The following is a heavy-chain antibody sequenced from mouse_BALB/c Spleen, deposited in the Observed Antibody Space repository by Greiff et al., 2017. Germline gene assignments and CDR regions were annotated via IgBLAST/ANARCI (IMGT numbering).Heavy chain of an antibody. J-gene: IGHJ3*01. CDR2: ILPGSGST. CDR3: ARGGTTAPFAY. Sequence: QVQLQQSGAELMKPGASVKISCKATGYTFSSYWIEWVKQRPGHGLEWIGEILPGSGSTNYNEKFKGKATFTADTSSNTAYMQLSSLTSEDSAVYYCARGGTTAPFAYWGQGTLGTVSA. CDR1: GYTFSSYW. V-gene: IGHV1-9*01. D-gene: IGHD1-2*01.